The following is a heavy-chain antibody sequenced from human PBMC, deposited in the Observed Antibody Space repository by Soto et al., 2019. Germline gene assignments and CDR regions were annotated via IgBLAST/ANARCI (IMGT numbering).Heavy chain of an antibody. J-gene: IGHJ4*02. CDR1: GGSISSYY. V-gene: IGHV4-59*08. Sequence: QVQLQGSGPGLVKPSETLSLACTVSGGSISSYYWSWIRQPPGKGLEWIGYIYKSGTTNYKPAPSHTIRVTISVDMSRNQCALKLSSVTAADTAVYYCASSSVAGRFDYWGQGTLVTVSS. D-gene: IGHD6-19*01. CDR3: ASSSVAGRFDY. CDR2: IYKSGTT.